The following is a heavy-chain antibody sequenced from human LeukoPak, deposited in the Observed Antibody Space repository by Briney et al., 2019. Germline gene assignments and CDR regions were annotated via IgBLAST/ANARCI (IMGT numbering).Heavy chain of an antibody. CDR1: GFHFTSYA. D-gene: IGHD4-17*01. V-gene: IGHV3-23*01. J-gene: IGHJ6*03. CDR3: ANAPLRFLEHYYVIDL. Sequence: GESLTLSCATSGFHFTSYAMSWVRLPPAKGLEWVSAVSGCGCGTYYADSVKGRLTIIRVNSNKTLLLQMSSLRVEDHARYYFANAPLRFLEHYYVIDLWGKRTGVSV. CDR2: VSGCGCGT.